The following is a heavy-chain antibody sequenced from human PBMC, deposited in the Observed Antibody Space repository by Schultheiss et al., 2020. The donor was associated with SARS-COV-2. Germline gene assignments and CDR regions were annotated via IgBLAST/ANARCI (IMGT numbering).Heavy chain of an antibody. V-gene: IGHV3-49*04. CDR2: IRSKAYGGTT. J-gene: IGHJ4*02. CDR3: TRVDYYGPDY. CDR1: GFTFGDYA. D-gene: IGHD3-10*01. Sequence: GGSLRLSCTASGFTFGDYAMSWVRRAPGKGLEWVGFIRSKAYGGTTEYAASVKGRFTISRDDSKSIAYLQMNSLKTEDTAVYYCTRVDYYGPDYWGQGTLVTVSS.